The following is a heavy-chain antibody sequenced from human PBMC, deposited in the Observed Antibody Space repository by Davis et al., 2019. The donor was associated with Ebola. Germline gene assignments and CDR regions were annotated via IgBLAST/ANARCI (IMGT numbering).Heavy chain of an antibody. CDR1: GYTFTGYW. Sequence: GESLKISCEGFGYTFTGYWIGWVRQMPGKGLEWLGIIYPGDSDTRYSPSFQGQVTISADKSISTAYLQWSSLKASDTAMYYCARRREYQLLPYFDYWGQGTLVTVSS. V-gene: IGHV5-51*01. J-gene: IGHJ4*02. CDR2: IYPGDSDT. CDR3: ARRREYQLLPYFDY. D-gene: IGHD2-2*01.